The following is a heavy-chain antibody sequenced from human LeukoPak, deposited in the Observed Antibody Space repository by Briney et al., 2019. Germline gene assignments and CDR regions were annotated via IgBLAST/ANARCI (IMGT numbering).Heavy chain of an antibody. CDR1: GYTFTSYG. J-gene: IGHJ5*02. CDR3: ARVDCSGGSCYTTNAVYNWFDP. Sequence: GASVKVSCKASGYTFTSYGISWVRQAPGQGLEWMGWISAYNGNTNYAQKLQGRVTMTTDTSTSTAYMELRSLRSDDTAVYYCARVDCSGGSCYTTNAVYNWFDPWGQGTLVTVSS. V-gene: IGHV1-18*01. D-gene: IGHD2-15*01. CDR2: ISAYNGNT.